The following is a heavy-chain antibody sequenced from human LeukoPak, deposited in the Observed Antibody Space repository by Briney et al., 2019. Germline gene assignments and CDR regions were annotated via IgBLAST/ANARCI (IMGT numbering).Heavy chain of an antibody. CDR3: ARWMAGPSPVGFDP. Sequence: PSETLSLTCAVYGGSFSGYYWSWIRQPAGERLEWIGRMYSSGKTNYNPSLKSRVTISVDTSKNQLSLKVTSVTAADTAVYYCARWMAGPSPVGFDPWGQGILVTVSS. V-gene: IGHV4-59*10. CDR2: MYSSGKT. CDR1: GGSFSGYY. J-gene: IGHJ5*02. D-gene: IGHD5-24*01.